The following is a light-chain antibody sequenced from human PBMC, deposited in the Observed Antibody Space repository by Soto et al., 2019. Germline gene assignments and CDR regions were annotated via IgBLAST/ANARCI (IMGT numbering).Light chain of an antibody. CDR1: QSVSNN. CDR2: GAS. J-gene: IGKJ1*01. CDR3: QQYNNWPLT. Sequence: EIVMTQSPATLSVSPGDRATLSCRASQSVSNNLAWYQQKPGQAPRLLIYGASTRATGIPARFSGSGSGTEFTLTIGGLQSEDFAVYYCQQYNNWPLTFGQGTKVEIK. V-gene: IGKV3-15*01.